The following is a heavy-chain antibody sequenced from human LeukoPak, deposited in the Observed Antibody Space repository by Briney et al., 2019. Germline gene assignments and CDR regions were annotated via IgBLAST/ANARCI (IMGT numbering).Heavy chain of an antibody. D-gene: IGHD3-3*01. CDR2: ISSSSSTI. CDR1: GFTFSSYS. Sequence: GGSLRLSCAASGFTFSSYSMNWVRQAPGKGLEWVSYISSSSSTIYYADSVKGRFTISRDNAKNSLYLQMNSLRAEDTAVYYCARGVVWSVYYRGFDYLGQGSLVTVSS. V-gene: IGHV3-48*01. CDR3: ARGVVWSVYYRGFDY. J-gene: IGHJ4*02.